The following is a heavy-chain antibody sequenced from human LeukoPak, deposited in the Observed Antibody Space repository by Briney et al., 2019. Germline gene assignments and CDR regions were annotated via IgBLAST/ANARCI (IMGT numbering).Heavy chain of an antibody. V-gene: IGHV3-48*03. D-gene: IGHD1-26*01. CDR1: GFTFSSYE. CDR2: ISSSGSTI. CDR3: AKAISVGATTDAAD. J-gene: IGHJ4*02. Sequence: GGSLRLSCAASGFTFSSYEMNWVRQAPGKGLEWVSYISSSGSTIYYADSVKGRFTISRDNSKNTLYLQMNSLRAEDTAVYYCAKAISVGATTDAADWGQGTLVTVSS.